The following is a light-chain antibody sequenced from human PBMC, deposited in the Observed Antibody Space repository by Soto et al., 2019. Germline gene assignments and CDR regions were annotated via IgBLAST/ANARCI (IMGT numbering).Light chain of an antibody. CDR3: QQRRNWLT. CDR1: QSVSTY. CDR2: DAS. V-gene: IGKV3-11*01. J-gene: IGKJ4*01. Sequence: EIVLTQSPATLSLSPGEIASLSCRASQSVSTYLAWYQQKPGHAPGLLIHDASNRATGIPARLSGSGSGTDFTLTISSLDPEDSAVYYCQQRRNWLTFGGGTKVDIK.